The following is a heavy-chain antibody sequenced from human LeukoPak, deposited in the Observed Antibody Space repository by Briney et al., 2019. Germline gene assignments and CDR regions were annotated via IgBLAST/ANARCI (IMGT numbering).Heavy chain of an antibody. CDR1: GFTFSSYA. Sequence: GGSLRLSCAASGFTFSSYAMHWVRQAPGKGLEWVSFISSDGSQKYYADSVKGRFTISRDNSKNTLYLQMNSLRAEDTAVYYCAKLMSGWVDAFDIWGQGTMVTVSS. V-gene: IGHV3-30*02. CDR3: AKLMSGWVDAFDI. J-gene: IGHJ3*02. CDR2: ISSDGSQK. D-gene: IGHD6-19*01.